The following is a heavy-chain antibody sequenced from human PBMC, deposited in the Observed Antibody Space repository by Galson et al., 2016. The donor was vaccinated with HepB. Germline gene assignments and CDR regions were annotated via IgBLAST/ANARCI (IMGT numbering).Heavy chain of an antibody. CDR2: TSYDGSKK. D-gene: IGHD4-17*01. V-gene: IGHV3-30*18. Sequence: SLRLSCAASGFTVSDNYMHWVRQAPGKGLEWVAITSYDGSKKYYADSVKGRFTISRDNSKNTLYLQMNGLRAEDTAVYYCVKGNDYGDYGFLDYWGQGTLVTVSS. CDR3: VKGNDYGDYGFLDY. J-gene: IGHJ4*02. CDR1: GFTVSDNY.